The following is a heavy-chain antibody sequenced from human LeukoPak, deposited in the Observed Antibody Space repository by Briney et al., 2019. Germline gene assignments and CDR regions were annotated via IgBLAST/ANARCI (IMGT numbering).Heavy chain of an antibody. CDR2: ISAYNGNT. J-gene: IGHJ6*02. V-gene: IGHV1-18*01. Sequence: ASVKVSCKASGYTFTSYGISWVRQAPGQGLEWMGWISAYNGNTNYAQKLQGRVTMTTDTSTSTAYMELRILRSDDTAVYYCARDYCTNGVCLYYYYYYGMDVWGQGTTVTVSS. CDR3: ARDYCTNGVCLYYYYYYGMDV. CDR1: GYTFTSYG. D-gene: IGHD2-8*01.